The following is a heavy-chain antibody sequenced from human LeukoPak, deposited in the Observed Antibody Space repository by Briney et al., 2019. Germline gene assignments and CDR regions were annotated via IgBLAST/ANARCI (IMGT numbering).Heavy chain of an antibody. CDR2: ISSSSSYI. D-gene: IGHD3-3*01. J-gene: IGHJ6*02. CDR1: GFTFSSYS. CDR3: ARDSTPTGPTTIFGVTRYYYGMDV. Sequence: KPGGSLRLSCAASGFTFSSYSMNWVRQAPGKGLEWVSSISSSSSYIYYADSVKGRFTISRDNAKNSLYLQMNSLRAGDTAVYYCARDSTPTGPTTIFGVTRYYYGMDVWGQGTTVTVSS. V-gene: IGHV3-21*01.